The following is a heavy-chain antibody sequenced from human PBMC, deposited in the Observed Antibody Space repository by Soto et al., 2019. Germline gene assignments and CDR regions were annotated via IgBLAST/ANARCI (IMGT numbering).Heavy chain of an antibody. Sequence: GSLRLSCAASGFTFSSYAMHWVRQAPGKGLEWVAVISYDGSNKYYADSVKGRFTISRDNSKNTLYLQMNSLRAEDTAVYYCARDTDREMATIVDYWGQGTLVTVSS. V-gene: IGHV3-30-3*01. D-gene: IGHD5-12*01. CDR2: ISYDGSNK. J-gene: IGHJ4*02. CDR1: GFTFSSYA. CDR3: ARDTDREMATIVDY.